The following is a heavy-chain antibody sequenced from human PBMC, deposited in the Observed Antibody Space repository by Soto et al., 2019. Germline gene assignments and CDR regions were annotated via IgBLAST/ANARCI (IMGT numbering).Heavy chain of an antibody. J-gene: IGHJ6*02. V-gene: IGHV3-33*01. CDR1: GFTFSNYG. CDR3: ARDDEYSGNGMDV. Sequence: QVQLVESGGGVVQPGRSLRLSCAAAGFTFSNYGMHWVRQAPGKRLEWVAVILDDGSNRYHADSVKDRFTISRDNSKNMLYLQMNSLGAEDTAVYYCARDDEYSGNGMDVWGQGTTVTVS. CDR2: ILDDGSNR. D-gene: IGHD3-10*01.